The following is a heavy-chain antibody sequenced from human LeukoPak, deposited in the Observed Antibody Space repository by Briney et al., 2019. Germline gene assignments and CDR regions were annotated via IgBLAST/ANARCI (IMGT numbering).Heavy chain of an antibody. CDR3: ARDKRGGSPYYFDY. Sequence: SETLSLTCTVSGGSISSGSYYWSWIRQAAGKGVEWIERIYTGGSTNYNPSLKSRVTISVDTSKNQFSLKLSSVTAADTAVYYCARDKRGGSPYYFDYWGQGTLVTVSS. V-gene: IGHV4-61*02. CDR2: IYTGGST. D-gene: IGHD2-15*01. CDR1: GGSISSGSYY. J-gene: IGHJ4*02.